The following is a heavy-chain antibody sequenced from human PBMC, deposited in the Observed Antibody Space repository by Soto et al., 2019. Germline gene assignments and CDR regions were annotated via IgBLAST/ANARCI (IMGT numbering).Heavy chain of an antibody. CDR3: ARVYVVLCFGEPYPFAY. Sequence: ASVKVSCKASGYTFTGYYMHWVRQAPGQGLEWMGWINPNSGGTNYAQKFQGRVTMTRDTSISTAYMELSRLRSDDTAVYYCARVYVVLCFGEPYPFAYWGQGTLVTVSS. CDR1: GYTFTGYY. CDR2: INPNSGGT. V-gene: IGHV1-2*02. J-gene: IGHJ4*02. D-gene: IGHD3-10*01.